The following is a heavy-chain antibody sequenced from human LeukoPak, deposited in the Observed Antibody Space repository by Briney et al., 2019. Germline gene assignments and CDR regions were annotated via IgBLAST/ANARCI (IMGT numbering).Heavy chain of an antibody. CDR2: INQDGSAM. D-gene: IGHD1-7*01. V-gene: IGHV3-7*01. CDR3: ARWEIRGTAHQLDY. J-gene: IGHJ4*02. CDR1: GFTLSGHW. Sequence: GGSLRLSCAASGFTLSGHWMTWVRQAPGKGLEWVANINQDGSAMYYVDSVKGRFTISRDNAKNSMYLQMNSLRAEDTAVYFCARWEIRGTAHQLDYWGRGTLVTVSS.